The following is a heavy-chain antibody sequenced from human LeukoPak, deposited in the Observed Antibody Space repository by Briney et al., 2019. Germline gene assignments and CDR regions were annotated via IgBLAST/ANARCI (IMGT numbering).Heavy chain of an antibody. CDR2: MNLDSGNT. Sequence: ASVKVSCKASGYTFTSYDINWVRQATGQGLEWMGWMNLDSGNTGYAQKFQGRVTITRNTSISTAYMELSSLRSEDTAVYYCARAHTSANWFDPWGQGTLVTVSS. V-gene: IGHV1-8*03. D-gene: IGHD3-10*01. CDR3: ARAHTSANWFDP. CDR1: GYTFTSYD. J-gene: IGHJ5*02.